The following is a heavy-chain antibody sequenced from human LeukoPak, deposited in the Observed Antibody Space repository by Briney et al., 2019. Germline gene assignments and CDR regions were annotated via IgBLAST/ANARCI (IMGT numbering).Heavy chain of an antibody. Sequence: PSDTLSLTCAVYGGSITTSFWSWIRQPPGKGLEWIGEITQTGSTIYSPSLQSRVSISRDASKNQLSLKLRSVTAADTAVYYCARFPYSGNLYLYFDYWSQGSLVTVSS. CDR3: ARFPYSGNLYLYFDY. D-gene: IGHD1-26*01. CDR2: ITQTGST. J-gene: IGHJ4*02. CDR1: GGSITTSF. V-gene: IGHV4-34*01.